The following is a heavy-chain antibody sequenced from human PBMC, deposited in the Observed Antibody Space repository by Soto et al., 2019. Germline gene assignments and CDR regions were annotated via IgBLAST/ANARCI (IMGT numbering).Heavy chain of an antibody. D-gene: IGHD1-26*01. CDR3: AKEGSDGWCHL. Sequence: EEQLVESGGGLIQPGGSLRLSCVGSGFSVINSYVSWVRQAPGQGLELVSIIYTGGSTYYADSVKGRFTMSRDTSKITVSLQMNSLRAEDTALYYCAKEGSDGWCHLWGQGTLVTVAS. J-gene: IGHJ5*02. V-gene: IGHV3-53*01. CDR1: GFSVINSY. CDR2: IYTGGST.